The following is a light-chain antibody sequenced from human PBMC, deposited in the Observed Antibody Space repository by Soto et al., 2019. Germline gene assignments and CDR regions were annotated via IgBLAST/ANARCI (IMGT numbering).Light chain of an antibody. Sequence: EIQMTQSPSTLSASVGERVTITCRASQSISSWLAWYQQKPGKAPKLLIYKASNLASGLPSRFSGSGSGTEFTLTISSLHPDDFATYYCHQYNSFPYTFGQGTKLEIK. J-gene: IGKJ2*01. CDR3: HQYNSFPYT. V-gene: IGKV1-5*03. CDR2: KAS. CDR1: QSISSW.